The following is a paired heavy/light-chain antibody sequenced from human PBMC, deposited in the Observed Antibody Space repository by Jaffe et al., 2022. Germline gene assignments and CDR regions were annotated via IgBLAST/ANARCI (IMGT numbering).Heavy chain of an antibody. CDR1: GFTFSSFE. CDR3: ARDGSAGEQDFFDF. D-gene: IGHD1-26*01. V-gene: IGHV3-48*03. Sequence: EVQLVESGGALVQPGGSLRLSCAASGFTFSSFEMNWVRQAPGKGLEWISYITSATNTKYYADSVKGRFTISRDNAKNSLYLQMNSLRAEDTAIYYCARDGSAGEQDFFDFWGQGTLVTVSS. J-gene: IGHJ4*02. CDR2: ITSATNTK.
Light chain of an antibody. CDR1: SSNIGKNY. CDR2: ENN. CDR3: GTWDSSLSAWV. Sequence: QSVLTQPPSVSAAPGQKVTISCSGSSSNIGKNYVSWYQQLPGTAPKLLIYENNERPSGIPDRFSGSKSGTSATLGITGLQTGDEADYYCGTWDSSLSAWVFGGGTQLTVL. V-gene: IGLV1-51*02. J-gene: IGLJ3*02.